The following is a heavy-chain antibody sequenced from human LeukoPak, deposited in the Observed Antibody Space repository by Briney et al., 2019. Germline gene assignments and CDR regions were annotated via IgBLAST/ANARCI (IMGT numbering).Heavy chain of an antibody. CDR2: ISSSGSTI. Sequence: GGSLRLSCAASGFSFSGSAMHWVRQAPGKGLEWVSYISSSGSTIYYADSVKGRFTISRDNAKNSLYLQMNSLRAEDTAVYYCAELGITMIGGVWGKGTTVTISS. CDR1: GFSFSGSA. CDR3: AELGITMIGGV. D-gene: IGHD3-10*02. V-gene: IGHV3-48*03. J-gene: IGHJ6*04.